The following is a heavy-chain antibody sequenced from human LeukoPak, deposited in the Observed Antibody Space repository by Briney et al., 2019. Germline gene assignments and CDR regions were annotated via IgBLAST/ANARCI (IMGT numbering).Heavy chain of an antibody. CDR3: ARDPSTYDFWSGYPGGNYFDY. V-gene: IGHV1-18*01. CDR2: ISAYNGNT. Sequence: EASVKVSCKASGYTFTSYGISWVRQAPGQGLEWMGWISAYNGNTNYAQKLQGRVTMTTDTSTSTAYMELRSLRSDDTAVCYCARDPSTYDFWSGYPGGNYFDYWGQGTLVTVSS. CDR1: GYTFTSYG. J-gene: IGHJ4*02. D-gene: IGHD3-3*01.